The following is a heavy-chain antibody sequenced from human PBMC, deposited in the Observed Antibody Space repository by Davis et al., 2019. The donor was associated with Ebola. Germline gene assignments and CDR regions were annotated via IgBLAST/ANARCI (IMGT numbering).Heavy chain of an antibody. V-gene: IGHV1-18*01. CDR2: ISPYNGNT. CDR1: GYTFTTHG. J-gene: IGHJ6*02. Sequence: ASVKVSCKASGYTFTTHGISWVRQAPGQGLEWMGWISPYNGNTHYAQKVQGRVTMTTDTSTSTAYMELRSLRSDDTAVYYCVRDIGSSTSCYLCSYYGMDVWGQGTTVTVSS. CDR3: VRDIGSSTSCYLCSYYGMDV. D-gene: IGHD2-2*01.